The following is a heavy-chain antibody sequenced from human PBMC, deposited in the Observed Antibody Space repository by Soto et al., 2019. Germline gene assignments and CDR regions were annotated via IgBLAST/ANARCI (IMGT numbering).Heavy chain of an antibody. Sequence: QVQLVESGGGVVQPGRSLRLSCAASGFTFSSYGMHWVRQAPGKGLEWVAVIWYDGSNKYYADSVKGRFTISGDNSKNTLYLQMNSLRAEDTAVYYCARGLDYFDYWGQGTLVTVSS. CDR1: GFTFSSYG. J-gene: IGHJ4*02. CDR2: IWYDGSNK. CDR3: ARGLDYFDY. V-gene: IGHV3-33*01.